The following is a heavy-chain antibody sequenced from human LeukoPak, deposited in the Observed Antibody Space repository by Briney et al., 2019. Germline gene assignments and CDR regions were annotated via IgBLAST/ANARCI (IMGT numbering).Heavy chain of an antibody. CDR2: ISYDGSNK. V-gene: IGHV3-30*18. CDR1: GFTFSSYG. J-gene: IGHJ4*02. D-gene: IGHD1-26*01. Sequence: GGSLRLSCAASGFTFSSYGMHWVRQAPGKGLEWVAVISYDGSNKYYADSVKGRFTISRDNSKNTLYLQMNSLRAEDTAVYYCAKDREGGLDYWGQGTLVTVSS. CDR3: AKDREGGLDY.